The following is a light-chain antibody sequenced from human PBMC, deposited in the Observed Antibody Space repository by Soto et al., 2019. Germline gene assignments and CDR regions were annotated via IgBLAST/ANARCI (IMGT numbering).Light chain of an antibody. CDR1: NIGSKS. CDR2: YDS. Sequence: SYVVTQPPSVSVAPGKTARITCGGNNIGSKSVHWYQQKPGQAPVVVINYDSDRPSGIPERFSGSNSGNTATLTISRVEAGDEADYYCQVWDSSSDHVVFGGGTKVTVL. CDR3: QVWDSSSDHVV. J-gene: IGLJ2*01. V-gene: IGLV3-21*04.